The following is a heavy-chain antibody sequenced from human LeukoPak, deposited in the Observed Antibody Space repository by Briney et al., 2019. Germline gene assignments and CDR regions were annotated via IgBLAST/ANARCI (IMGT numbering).Heavy chain of an antibody. J-gene: IGHJ4*02. V-gene: IGHV3-23*01. CDR2: ISGSGGST. Sequence: GGSLRLSCAASGFTFSTFAMIWVRQPPGKGLEWVSAISGSGGSTYYADSVKGRFTISRDNSRNTLYLQMNSLRAEDTAVYYCAKLITMIVVVTYYFDYWGQGTLVTVSS. CDR3: AKLITMIVVVTYYFDY. CDR1: GFTFSTFA. D-gene: IGHD3-22*01.